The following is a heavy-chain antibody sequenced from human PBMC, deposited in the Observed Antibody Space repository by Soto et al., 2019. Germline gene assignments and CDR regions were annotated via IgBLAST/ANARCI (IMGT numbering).Heavy chain of an antibody. CDR2: IYHSGST. CDR1: GGSISGSTYY. J-gene: IGHJ3*02. Sequence: QLQLQESGPGLLKPSETLSLTCSVSGGSISGSTYYWGWIRQPPGRGLEWIGSIYHSGSTHYNPSLKRRVTISVDTSRNQFSLKLSSVTAADTAVYYCARRTSSWDHDAFDIWGQGTMVTVSS. V-gene: IGHV4-39*01. D-gene: IGHD6-13*01. CDR3: ARRTSSWDHDAFDI.